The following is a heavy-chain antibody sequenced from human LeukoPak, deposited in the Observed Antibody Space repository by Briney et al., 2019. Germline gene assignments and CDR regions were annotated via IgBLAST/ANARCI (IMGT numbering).Heavy chain of an antibody. CDR2: ISTSSSAT. J-gene: IGHJ4*02. CDR1: GFTFSSYS. Sequence: GGSLTPSCAASGFTFSSYSMNWVRQAPGKGLEWVSYISTSSSATYYADSVKGRFTISRDDAKNSLYLHMNSLRAEDTAVYYCARDRNPLRTYYYDSSGYYVWGQGTLATVSS. D-gene: IGHD3-22*01. CDR3: ARDRNPLRTYYYDSSGYYV. V-gene: IGHV3-48*01.